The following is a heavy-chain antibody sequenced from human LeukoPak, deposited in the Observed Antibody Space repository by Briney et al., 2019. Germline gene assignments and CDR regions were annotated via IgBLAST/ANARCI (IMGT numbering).Heavy chain of an antibody. V-gene: IGHV3-74*01. CDR1: GFTFDTYW. J-gene: IGHJ6*02. CDR3: ARGLRDRYGMDV. CDR2: IHRDGNNI. Sequence: GGSLRLSCAASGFTFDTYWMHWVRQAPGKGLVWVSRIHRDGNNINYADFVQGRFTVSRDNAKNTLYLQMHSLRVEDTAMYFCARGLRDRYGMDVWGQGTTVTASS.